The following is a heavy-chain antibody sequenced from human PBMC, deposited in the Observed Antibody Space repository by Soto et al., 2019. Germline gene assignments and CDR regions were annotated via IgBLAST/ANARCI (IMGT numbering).Heavy chain of an antibody. CDR1: CYTFTSYG. J-gene: IGHJ6*01. Sequence: ASVKVSFKASCYTFTSYGISWVRQAPGQVLEWMGWISAYNGNTNYAQKLQGRVTMTTDTSTSTAYMELRSLRSDDTAVYYCASLFPRSSSWYPYYYGMDVWGQGTTGTVSS. V-gene: IGHV1-18*01. CDR2: ISAYNGNT. D-gene: IGHD6-13*01. CDR3: ASLFPRSSSWYPYYYGMDV.